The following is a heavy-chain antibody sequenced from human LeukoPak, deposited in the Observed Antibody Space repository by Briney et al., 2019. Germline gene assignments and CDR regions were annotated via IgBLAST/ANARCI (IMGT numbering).Heavy chain of an antibody. CDR2: IYYSGST. D-gene: IGHD4-23*01. CDR3: ARGGEYGGKSETDY. Sequence: PSQTLSLTCTVSGGSISSGDYYWSWIRQPPGQGLEWIRYIYYSGSTYYNPSLKSRVTISVDTSKNQFSLKLRPVTAADTAVYYCARGGEYGGKSETDYCGQRNLVTVSS. V-gene: IGHV4-30-4*08. J-gene: IGHJ4*02. CDR1: GGSISSGDYY.